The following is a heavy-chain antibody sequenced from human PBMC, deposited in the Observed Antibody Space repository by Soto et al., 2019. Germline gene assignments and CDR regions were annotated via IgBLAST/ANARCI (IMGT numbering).Heavy chain of an antibody. Sequence: GGSLRLSCAASGFTFSNYAMHWVRQAPGKGLEWVAIISYDGNNKYYADSVKGRFSISRDNSKNTLYLQVNSLGVEDTAVYHCAKDQSGSYLDYWGLGSLVTVYS. CDR1: GFTFSNYA. CDR3: AKDQSGSYLDY. CDR2: ISYDGNNK. V-gene: IGHV3-30-3*01. J-gene: IGHJ4*02. D-gene: IGHD1-26*01.